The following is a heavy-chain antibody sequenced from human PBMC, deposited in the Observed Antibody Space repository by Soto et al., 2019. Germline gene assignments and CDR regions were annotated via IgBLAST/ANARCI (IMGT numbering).Heavy chain of an antibody. CDR3: AREGGYNSYYFDY. CDR1: GGSIYSGGYS. Sequence: QLQLQESGSGLVEPSQTLSLTCAVSGGSIYSGGYSWTWIRQPPGKGLECIGYIYHSGTTYCNPSLQSRVTISLDRPKNQFSLELSSVTAADTAVYYCAREGGYNSYYFDYWGQGTLVTVSS. D-gene: IGHD5-12*01. J-gene: IGHJ4*02. CDR2: IYHSGTT. V-gene: IGHV4-30-2*01.